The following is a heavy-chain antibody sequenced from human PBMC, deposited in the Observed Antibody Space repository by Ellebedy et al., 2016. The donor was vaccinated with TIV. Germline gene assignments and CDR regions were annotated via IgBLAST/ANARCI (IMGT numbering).Heavy chain of an antibody. CDR2: ISRGGHSI. CDR3: ARDGGFGDLLYGDWGY. D-gene: IGHD3-10*01. V-gene: IGHV3-11*01. J-gene: IGHJ4*02. CDR1: GFTFSDYY. Sequence: GGSLRLXCAASGFTFSDYYMSWIRQTPGKGLEWVSYISRGGHSIYYAASVKGRFTISRDDTNNSLYLHMNSLRAEDTAVYYCARDGGFGDLLYGDWGYWGQGILVSVSS.